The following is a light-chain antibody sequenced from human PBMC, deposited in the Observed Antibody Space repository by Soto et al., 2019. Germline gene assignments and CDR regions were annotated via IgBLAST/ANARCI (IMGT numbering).Light chain of an antibody. V-gene: IGKV1-39*01. CDR3: QQSYSTPYT. Sequence: DIQMTQSPSSLSASVGDRVTITCRASQSISSYLNWYQQKPGKAPKLLIYAASSLQSRVPSRFGGSGSGTEFTLTISSLQPDDFAAYYCQQSYSTPYTFGQGTKVDIK. J-gene: IGKJ2*01. CDR2: AAS. CDR1: QSISSY.